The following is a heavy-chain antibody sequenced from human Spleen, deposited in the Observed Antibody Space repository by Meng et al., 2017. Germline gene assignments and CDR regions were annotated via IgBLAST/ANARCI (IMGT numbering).Heavy chain of an antibody. Sequence: GESLKISCTTSGFTFGDYAMNWFRQAPGKGLEWVGFIRSKADGGTTKYAASVKGRFTISRDDSKSIAYLQMNGLKIEDTAVYYCTRDLSYCDSSDYLTGDNNWGQGTLVTVSS. CDR3: TRDLSYCDSSDYLTGDNN. V-gene: IGHV3-49*03. J-gene: IGHJ4*02. D-gene: IGHD3-22*01. CDR2: IRSKADGGTT. CDR1: GFTFGDYA.